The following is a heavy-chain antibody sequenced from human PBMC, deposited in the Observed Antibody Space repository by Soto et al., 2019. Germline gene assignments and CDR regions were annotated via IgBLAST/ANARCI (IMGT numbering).Heavy chain of an antibody. Sequence: QVQLVQSGAEVKKPGASVKFSCKASGYTFTSYAISWVRQAPGQGLEWMGWLIAYNGNTKYAQKLQGRVTMTPDTTTSTAFMELRSLRSDDTAVYYCARDAPPADYWGQGTLVTVSS. J-gene: IGHJ4*02. CDR3: ARDAPPADY. CDR1: GYTFTSYA. CDR2: LIAYNGNT. V-gene: IGHV1-18*01.